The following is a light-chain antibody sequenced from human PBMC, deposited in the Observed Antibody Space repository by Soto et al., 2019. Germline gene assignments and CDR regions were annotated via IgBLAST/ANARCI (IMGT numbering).Light chain of an antibody. CDR1: SSDVGGYNS. V-gene: IGLV2-14*01. Sequence: QSVLTQPASVSGSPGQSITISCTGTSSDVGGYNSVSWYQQHPGKAPKLVIYEVTNRPSGISNRFSGSKSGNTASLTISGLQAEDEADYYCSSYTSSSTRVFGNGTKATVL. J-gene: IGLJ1*01. CDR3: SSYTSSSTRV. CDR2: EVT.